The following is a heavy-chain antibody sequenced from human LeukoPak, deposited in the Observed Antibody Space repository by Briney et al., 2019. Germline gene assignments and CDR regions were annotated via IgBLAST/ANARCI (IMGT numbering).Heavy chain of an antibody. Sequence: GGSLRLSCVASGFTYSSYWMSWVRQAPGKGLEWVSGISGSGGDTYYADSVKGRFTISRDNSKNTLYLQMNSLRAEDSAVYYCAKVFRSGDLFVSDSWGQGTLVTVSS. CDR1: GFTYSSYW. V-gene: IGHV3-23*01. J-gene: IGHJ4*02. CDR2: ISGSGGDT. CDR3: AKVFRSGDLFVSDS. D-gene: IGHD4-17*01.